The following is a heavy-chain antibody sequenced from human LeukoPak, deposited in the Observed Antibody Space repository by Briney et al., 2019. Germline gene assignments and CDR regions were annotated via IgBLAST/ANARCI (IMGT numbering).Heavy chain of an antibody. D-gene: IGHD5-18*01. CDR2: ISTYNGDT. J-gene: IGHJ4*02. CDR3: ARRGSVETPMSNWEWWY. V-gene: IGHV1-18*01. CDR1: GYTFTTYG. Sequence: ASVKVSCKASGYTFTTYGISWLRQAPGQGLVWMGWISTYNGDTNYAQKLQGRVTLTTDTSTSTVYMELRSLRSDDTAVYYCARRGSVETPMSNWEWWYWGQGTLVTVSS.